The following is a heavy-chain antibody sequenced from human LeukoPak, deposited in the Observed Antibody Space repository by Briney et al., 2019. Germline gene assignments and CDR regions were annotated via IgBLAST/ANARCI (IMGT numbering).Heavy chain of an antibody. CDR1: GFTFSSYS. Sequence: PGGSLRLSCAASGFTFSSYSMNWVRQAPGKGLEWVSSISSSSSYIYYADSVKGRFTISRDNAKNSLYLKMNSLRAEDTAVYYCARAKSSSSWHDYWGQGTLVTVSS. J-gene: IGHJ4*02. D-gene: IGHD6-13*01. V-gene: IGHV3-21*01. CDR2: ISSSSSYI. CDR3: ARAKSSSSWHDY.